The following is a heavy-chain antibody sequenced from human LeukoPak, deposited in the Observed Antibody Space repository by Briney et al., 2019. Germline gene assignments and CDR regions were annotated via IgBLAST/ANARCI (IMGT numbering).Heavy chain of an antibody. D-gene: IGHD4-11*01. CDR1: GFTFSDYY. J-gene: IGHJ6*03. Sequence: GGSLRLSCAASGFTFSDYYMSWVRQAPGKGLEWVSYISSSGSTIHYADSVRGRFTISRDNAKKSLYLQMNSLRAEDTAVYYCARPGLPFYYYYMDVWGKGTTVIASS. V-gene: IGHV3-11*04. CDR2: ISSSGSTI. CDR3: ARPGLPFYYYYMDV.